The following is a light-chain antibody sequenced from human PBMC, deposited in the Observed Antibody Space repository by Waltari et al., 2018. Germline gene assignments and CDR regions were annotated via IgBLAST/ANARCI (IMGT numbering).Light chain of an antibody. CDR2: FST. J-gene: IGLJ2*01. Sequence: QSVLTQPPSVSGTPGQSVTISCSGSSSHIGNNTVTWYQQFPGAAPTLLISFSTPRPSGVPDRFSGSKSGTSASLAISRLQSEDEADYYCGAWDDSLNGRVFGGGTKLTVL. CDR3: GAWDDSLNGRV. CDR1: SSHIGNNT. V-gene: IGLV1-44*01.